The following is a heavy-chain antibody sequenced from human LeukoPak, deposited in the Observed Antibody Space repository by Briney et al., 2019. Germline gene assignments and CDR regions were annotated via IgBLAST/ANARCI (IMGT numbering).Heavy chain of an antibody. CDR1: GYRFTSYW. J-gene: IGHJ3*02. Sequence: GESLKISCKGSGYRFTSYWIGWVRQMPGKGLEWMGIIYPGDSDTRYSPSFQGQATISADKSISTAYLQWSRLKASDTAMYYCARHVAIGSGSYYHDAFDIWGQGTMVTVSS. V-gene: IGHV5-51*01. CDR2: IYPGDSDT. D-gene: IGHD3-10*01. CDR3: ARHVAIGSGSYYHDAFDI.